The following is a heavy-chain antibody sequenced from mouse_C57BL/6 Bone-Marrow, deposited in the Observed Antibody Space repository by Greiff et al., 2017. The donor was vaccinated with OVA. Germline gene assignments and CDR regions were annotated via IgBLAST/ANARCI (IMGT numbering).Heavy chain of an antibody. CDR3: ARGGYYSYYAMDY. D-gene: IGHD2-3*01. J-gene: IGHJ4*01. CDR1: CSSITCAY. V-gene: IGHV3-8*01. Sequence: FQLHPSGPGLATPSQTLSLTCSFSCSSITCAYCSFFRQFPGTYLFFMGYLSYSGSTYYNPSLKSRISITRDTSKNQYYLQLNSVTTEDTATYYCARGGYYSYYAMDYWGQGTSVTVSS. CDR2: LSYSGST.